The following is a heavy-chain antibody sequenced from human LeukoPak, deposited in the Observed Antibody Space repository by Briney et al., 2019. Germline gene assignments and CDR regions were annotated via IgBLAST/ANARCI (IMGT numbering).Heavy chain of an antibody. CDR2: ISYSGST. J-gene: IGHJ5*02. Sequence: SETLSLTCTVSGGXISSYYWSWIRQPPGKGLEWIGYISYSGSTNFNPSLKSRVTLSVDTSKNQFSLKLSSVTAADTAVYYCAREGTAGTNLNWFDPWGQGTLVTVSS. V-gene: IGHV4-59*01. CDR3: AREGTAGTNLNWFDP. CDR1: GGXISSYY. D-gene: IGHD1-1*01.